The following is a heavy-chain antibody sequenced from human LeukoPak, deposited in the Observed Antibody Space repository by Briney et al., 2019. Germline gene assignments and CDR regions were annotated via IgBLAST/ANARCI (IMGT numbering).Heavy chain of an antibody. CDR2: IYSGGST. CDR3: ARGGVVQYSNFDY. D-gene: IGHD2-15*01. Sequence: AGSLRLSCAASGFTVSSNYMSWVRQPPGKGLEWVSVIYSGGSTYYADSVKGRFTISRDSSKNTLYLQMNSLRAEDTAVYYCARGGVVQYSNFDYWGQGTLVT. V-gene: IGHV3-53*01. J-gene: IGHJ4*02. CDR1: GFTVSSNY.